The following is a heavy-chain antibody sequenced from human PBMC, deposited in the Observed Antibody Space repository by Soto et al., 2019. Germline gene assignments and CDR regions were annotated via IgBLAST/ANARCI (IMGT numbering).Heavy chain of an antibody. J-gene: IGHJ6*02. CDR1: VDSVSSNSGA. D-gene: IGHD3-10*01. CDR2: TYYRSRWSF. Sequence: SQTLSLTCAISVDSVSSNSGAWNWISQSPSRGLEWLGRTYYRSRWSFDYALSVKSRVTIDPDTSKNQFSLHLDSLTPEDTAIYYCAGVTSPRGMDVWGQGTPVTVSS. V-gene: IGHV6-1*01. CDR3: AGVTSPRGMDV.